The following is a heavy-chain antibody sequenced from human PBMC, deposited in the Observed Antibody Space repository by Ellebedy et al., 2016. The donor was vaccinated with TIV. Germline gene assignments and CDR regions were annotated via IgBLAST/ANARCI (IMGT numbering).Heavy chain of an antibody. CDR2: IGTAGDT. CDR3: ARFSQQTYDY. Sequence: PGGSLRLSCAASGFTLSSYDMHWVRQATGKGLEWVSTIGTAGDTYYQGSVKGRLTISRENAKNSLYLQMNSLRAGDTAVYYCARFSQQTYDYWGQGTLVTVSS. J-gene: IGHJ4*02. D-gene: IGHD6-13*01. V-gene: IGHV3-13*01. CDR1: GFTLSSYD.